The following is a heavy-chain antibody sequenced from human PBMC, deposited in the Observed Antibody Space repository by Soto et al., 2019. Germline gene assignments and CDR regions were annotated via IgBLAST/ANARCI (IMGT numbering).Heavy chain of an antibody. V-gene: IGHV1-2*02. CDR2: INPYSGGT. J-gene: IGHJ4*02. CDR3: ARAYYYDSSGYYYAYYFDY. Sequence: QVQLVQSGAEVKKPGASVKVYCKASGYTFTDYYIHWVRQAPGQGLEWMGWINPYSGGTNYAQKFQGRVTMTRDTSISTAYMELSRLRSDDTAVYYCARAYYYDSSGYYYAYYFDYWGQGTLVTVSS. CDR1: GYTFTDYY. D-gene: IGHD3-22*01.